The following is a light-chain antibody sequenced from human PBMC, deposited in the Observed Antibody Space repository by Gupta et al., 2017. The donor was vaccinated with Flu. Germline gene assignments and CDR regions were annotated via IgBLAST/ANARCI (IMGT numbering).Light chain of an antibody. J-gene: IGKJ1*01. CDR1: QSVSSDY. Sequence: EIVMTQSPGTLSLSPGERATLSCRASQSVSSDYLAWYQQKPGQAPRLLSFGASSRATGVPDKFSGSGYGTDFTLTSSRLEPEDFAVYYCQQYGRSPWTFGQGAKVESK. CDR3: QQYGRSPWT. V-gene: IGKV3-20*01. CDR2: GAS.